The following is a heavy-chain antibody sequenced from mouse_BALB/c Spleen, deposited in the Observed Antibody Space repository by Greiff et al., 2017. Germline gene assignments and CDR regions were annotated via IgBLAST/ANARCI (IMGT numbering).Heavy chain of an antibody. J-gene: IGHJ3*01. Sequence: QVQLQQSGAELARPGASVKLSCKASGYTFTSYWMQWVKQRPGQGLEWIGAIYPGDGDTRYTQKFKGKATLTADKSSSTAYMQLSSLASEDSAVYYCARVGDCWGQGTLVTVSA. CDR2: IYPGDGDT. CDR3: ARVGDC. D-gene: IGHD1-3*01. V-gene: IGHV1-87*01. CDR1: GYTFTSYW.